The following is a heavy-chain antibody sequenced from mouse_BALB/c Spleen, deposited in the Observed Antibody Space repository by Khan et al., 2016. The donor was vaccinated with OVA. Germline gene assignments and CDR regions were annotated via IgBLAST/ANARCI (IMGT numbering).Heavy chain of an antibody. J-gene: IGHJ3*01. CDR1: GYTFNSYT. D-gene: IGHD2-14*01. V-gene: IGHV1-4*01. Sequence: QIQLVQSGAELARPGASVKMSCKASGYTFNSYTIHWIKKRPGQGLEWIGYINPSNGYTNNNQTFQEKATWTTDKSSPTAYLQLRSLPSDDSAVYNCVRDGAYHRNDGWFSYWGQGTLVTVSA. CDR2: INPSNGYT. CDR3: VRDGAYHRNDGWFSY.